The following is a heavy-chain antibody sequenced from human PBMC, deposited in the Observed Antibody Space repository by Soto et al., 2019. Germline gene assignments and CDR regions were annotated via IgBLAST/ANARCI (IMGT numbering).Heavy chain of an antibody. J-gene: IGHJ4*02. CDR1: GVTISGYY. CDR3: ARDLGCSGGSCYGLDY. D-gene: IGHD2-15*01. CDR2: IYYSGST. V-gene: IGHV4-59*01. Sequence: SETLSLTCTVSGVTISGYYWSWIRQPPGKGLEWIGYIYYSGSTNYNPSLKSRVTISVDTSKNQFSLKLSSVTAADTAVYYCARDLGCSGGSCYGLDYWGQGTLVTVSS.